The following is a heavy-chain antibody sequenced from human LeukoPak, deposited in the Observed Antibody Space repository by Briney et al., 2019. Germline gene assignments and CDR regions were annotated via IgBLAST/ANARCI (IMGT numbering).Heavy chain of an antibody. CDR1: GFTFSVYW. V-gene: IGHV3-74*01. CDR2: ISNDGSST. J-gene: IGHJ6*04. D-gene: IGHD2-15*01. Sequence: GGSLRLSCAASGFTFSVYWMHWVRQAPGKGLVWVSRISNDGSSTTYADSVKGRFTISRDDAKNTVYLQMNSLRAEDTAVYYCAKDIPVGYCSGGSCPEYYYGMDVWGKGTTVTVSS. CDR3: AKDIPVGYCSGGSCPEYYYGMDV.